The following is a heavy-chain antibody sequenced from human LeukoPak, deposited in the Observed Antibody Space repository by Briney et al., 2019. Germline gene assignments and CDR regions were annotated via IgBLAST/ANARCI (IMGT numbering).Heavy chain of an antibody. J-gene: IGHJ3*02. CDR2: INHSGST. V-gene: IGHV4-34*01. Sequence: SETLSLTCAVYGGSFSGYYWSWIRQPPGKGLEWIGEINHSGSTNYNPSLTSRGTISVDTSKNQFSLKLSSVTAADTAVYYCARVRYYDFWSGYYEPDAFDIWAKGQWSPSLQ. CDR1: GGSFSGYY. CDR3: ARVRYYDFWSGYYEPDAFDI. D-gene: IGHD3-3*01.